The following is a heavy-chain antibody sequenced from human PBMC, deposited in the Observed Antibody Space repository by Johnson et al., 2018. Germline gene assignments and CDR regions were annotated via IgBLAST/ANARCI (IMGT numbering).Heavy chain of an antibody. CDR1: GFTFSSYD. CDR3: ARGCRGGSCREAFDI. D-gene: IGHD2-15*01. V-gene: IGHV3-13*01. CDR2: IGTAGDT. J-gene: IGHJ3*02. Sequence: VQLVQSGGGLVQPGGSLRLSCAASGFTFSSYDMHWVRQGTGKGLEWVSAIGTAGDTYYPGSVKGRFTISRENARNSLYLQRHSLRAGDTAVYSCARGCRGGSCREAFDIWGQGTRVTVSS.